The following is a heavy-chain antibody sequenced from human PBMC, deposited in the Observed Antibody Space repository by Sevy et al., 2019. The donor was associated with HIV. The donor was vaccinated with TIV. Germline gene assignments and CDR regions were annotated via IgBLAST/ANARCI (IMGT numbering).Heavy chain of an antibody. CDR3: ARDGGAARDFDY. D-gene: IGHD6-6*01. V-gene: IGHV3-74*01. CDR2: ISSDGSST. Sequence: GGSLRLSCAASGFTFSSYWMHWVRHAPGKGLVWVSRISSDGSSTSYADSVRGRFTISRDNAKNTLYLQMNSLRAEDTALYYCARDGGAARDFDYWGQGTLVTVSS. CDR1: GFTFSSYW. J-gene: IGHJ4*02.